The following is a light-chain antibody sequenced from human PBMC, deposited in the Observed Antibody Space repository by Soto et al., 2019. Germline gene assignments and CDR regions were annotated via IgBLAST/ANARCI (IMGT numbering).Light chain of an antibody. CDR1: SSNIGSNP. Sequence: QSVLARPPSASGTPGQRVAISCSGTSSNIGSNPVNWFQQLPGTAPKLLIYGSNQRPSGVPDRFSGSKSGTSASLAISGLQSEDAADYYCAAWDDNLFGPVFGGGTKLTVL. CDR2: GSN. V-gene: IGLV1-44*01. CDR3: AAWDDNLFGPV. J-gene: IGLJ2*01.